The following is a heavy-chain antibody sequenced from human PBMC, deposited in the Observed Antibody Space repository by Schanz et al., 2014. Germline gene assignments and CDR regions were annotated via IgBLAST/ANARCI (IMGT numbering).Heavy chain of an antibody. J-gene: IGHJ6*02. CDR2: IWYDGSGK. D-gene: IGHD6-13*01. Sequence: QVQLLQFGGGVVQPGRSLRLSCAASGFTFSSYAMHWVRQAPGKGLEWVAVIWYDGSGKYYADSVKGRFTISRDSPKNTLYLQMNSLRAEDTSVYFCARVRRRIATPSTPSFRNYYYYAMDVWGQGTTVAVSS. CDR1: GFTFSSYA. V-gene: IGHV3-33*08. CDR3: ARVRRRIATPSTPSFRNYYYYAMDV.